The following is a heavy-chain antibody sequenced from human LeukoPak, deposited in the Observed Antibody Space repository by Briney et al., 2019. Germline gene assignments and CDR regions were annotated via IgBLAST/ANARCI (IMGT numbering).Heavy chain of an antibody. CDR3: ARDVGSKCDFWSGYYYSGQPIFDY. CDR1: GRSLSIHY. Sequence: SETLSLTCAVSGRSLSIHYWGWIRQPAGKGLEWIGRIYASGGPNYNPPPKSRVPMPVATSKNQFSLKLSSVTAADTAVYYCARDVGSKCDFWSGYYYSGQPIFDYWGQGTLVTVSS. J-gene: IGHJ4*02. CDR2: IYASGGP. D-gene: IGHD3-3*01. V-gene: IGHV4-4*07.